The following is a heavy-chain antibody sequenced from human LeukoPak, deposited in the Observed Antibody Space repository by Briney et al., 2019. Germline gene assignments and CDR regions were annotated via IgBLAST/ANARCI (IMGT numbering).Heavy chain of an antibody. CDR2: IYYSGST. CDR1: GGSFSSYY. Sequence: PSETLSLTCTVSGGSFSSYYWSWIRQPPGKGLEWIGNIYYSGSTNYNPALKSGGTISADTTTNASPQMQIPMTAADTAVYYCAGLLGGGWYTSWFDPWGQGALVTVSS. D-gene: IGHD6-19*01. V-gene: IGHV4-59*08. J-gene: IGHJ5*02. CDR3: AGLLGGGWYTSWFDP.